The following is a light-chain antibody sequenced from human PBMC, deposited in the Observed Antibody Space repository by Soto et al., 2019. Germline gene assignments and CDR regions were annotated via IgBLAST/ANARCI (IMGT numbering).Light chain of an antibody. CDR2: DVS. J-gene: IGLJ2*01. Sequence: QSALAQPASVSGSPGQSITISCTGTSSDVGGYNFVSWYQQHPGKAPKLMIFDVSNRPSGVSNRFSGSKSGNTASLTISGXXXXXXXXXYCSSYTYRGTLGLVFGGGTQLTVL. CDR3: SSYTYRGTLGLV. V-gene: IGLV2-14*01. CDR1: SSDVGGYNF.